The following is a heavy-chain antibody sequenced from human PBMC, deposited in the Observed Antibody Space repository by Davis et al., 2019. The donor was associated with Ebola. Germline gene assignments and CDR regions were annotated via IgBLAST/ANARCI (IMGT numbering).Heavy chain of an antibody. CDR3: AGGYSSSWYPFVY. D-gene: IGHD6-13*01. CDR1: GGSISSYY. J-gene: IGHJ4*02. Sequence: SETLSLTCTVSGGSISSYYWSWIRQPPGKGLEWIGYIYYSGSTNYNPSLKSRVTISVDTSKNQFSLKLSSVTAADTAVYYCAGGYSSSWYPFVYWGQGTLVTVSS. CDR2: IYYSGST. V-gene: IGHV4-59*08.